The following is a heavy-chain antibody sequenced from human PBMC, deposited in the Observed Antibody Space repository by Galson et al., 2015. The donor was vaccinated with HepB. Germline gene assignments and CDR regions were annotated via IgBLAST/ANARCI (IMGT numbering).Heavy chain of an antibody. D-gene: IGHD2-2*01. CDR1: GGSISSGGYY. Sequence: TLSLTCTVSGGSISSGGYYWSWIRQHPGKGLERIGYIYYSGSTYYNPSLKSRVTISVDTSKNQFSLKLSSVTAADTAVYYCASSLPLHCSSTSCYLDRDYWYFDLWGRGTLVTVSS. CDR2: IYYSGST. CDR3: ASSLPLHCSSTSCYLDRDYWYFDL. V-gene: IGHV4-31*03. J-gene: IGHJ2*01.